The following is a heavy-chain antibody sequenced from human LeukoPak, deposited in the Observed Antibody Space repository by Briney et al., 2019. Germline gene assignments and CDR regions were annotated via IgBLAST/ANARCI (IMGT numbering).Heavy chain of an antibody. CDR1: GFTFSSYS. D-gene: IGHD4-23*01. V-gene: IGHV3-21*01. J-gene: IGHJ4*02. CDR3: ARFSAVVTTFDY. CDR2: ISSSSSYI. Sequence: GGSLRLSCAASGFTFSSYSMNWVRQAPGKVLEWVSSISSSSSYIYYADSVKDRFTISRDNAKNSLYLQMNSLRAEDTAVYYCARFSAVVTTFDYWGQGTLVTVSS.